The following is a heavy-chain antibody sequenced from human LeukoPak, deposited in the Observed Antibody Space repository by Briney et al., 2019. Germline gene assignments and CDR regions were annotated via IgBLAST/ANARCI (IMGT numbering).Heavy chain of an antibody. V-gene: IGHV1-69*04. Sequence: GASVKVSCKASGGTFSSYAISWVRQAPGQGLEWMGRIIPSLGIANYAQKFQGRVTITADKSTSTAYMELSSLRSEDTAVYYCARDMPSITIFGVVSSMDVWGQGTTVTVSS. CDR2: IIPSLGIA. CDR1: GGTFSSYA. CDR3: ARDMPSITIFGVVSSMDV. J-gene: IGHJ6*02. D-gene: IGHD3-3*01.